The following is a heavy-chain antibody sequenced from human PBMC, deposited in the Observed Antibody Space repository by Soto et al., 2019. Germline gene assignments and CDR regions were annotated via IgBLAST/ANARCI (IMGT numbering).Heavy chain of an antibody. CDR3: ARDPSGPLDY. V-gene: IGHV4-34*01. J-gene: IGHJ4*02. CDR2: INHSGST. CDR1: GGSFSGYY. Sequence: QVQLQQWGAGLLKPSETLSLTCAVYGGSFSGYYWSWIRQPPGKGLEWIGEINHSGSTNYNPSLKSRVTISVDTSKNQFSLKLSSVTAADTAVYYCARDPSGPLDYWGQGTLVTVSS.